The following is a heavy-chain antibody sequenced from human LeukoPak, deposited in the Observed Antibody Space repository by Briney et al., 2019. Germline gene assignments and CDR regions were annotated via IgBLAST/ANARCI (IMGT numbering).Heavy chain of an antibody. J-gene: IGHJ3*02. V-gene: IGHV3-21*01. CDR2: ISSSSSYI. Sequence: GGSLRLSCAASGFTFSSYSMNWVRQAPGKGLEWVSSISSSSSYIYYADSVKGRFTISRDNAKNSLYLQMNSLRAEDTAVYYCARVDDPEDYDAFDIWGQGTMVTVSS. CDR1: GFTFSSYS. D-gene: IGHD2-15*01. CDR3: ARVDDPEDYDAFDI.